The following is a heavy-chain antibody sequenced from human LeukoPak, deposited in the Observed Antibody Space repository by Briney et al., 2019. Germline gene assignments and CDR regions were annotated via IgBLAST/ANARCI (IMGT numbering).Heavy chain of an antibody. D-gene: IGHD1-26*01. CDR3: ARAYEWELLSPYYFDY. J-gene: IGHJ4*02. CDR1: GGSISSYY. CDR2: IYTSGST. Sequence: PSETLSLTCTVSGGSISSYYWSWIRQPAGKGLEWIGRIYTSGSTNYNPSLKSRVTMSVDTSKNQFSLKLSSVTAADTAVYYCARAYEWELLSPYYFDYWGQGTLVTVSS. V-gene: IGHV4-4*07.